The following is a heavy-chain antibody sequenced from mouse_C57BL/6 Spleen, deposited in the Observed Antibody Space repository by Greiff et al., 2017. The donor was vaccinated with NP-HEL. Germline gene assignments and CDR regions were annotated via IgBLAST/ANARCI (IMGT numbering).Heavy chain of an antibody. J-gene: IGHJ2*01. CDR3: ARWGFGGGGCDY. D-gene: IGHD3-2*02. CDR1: GYTFTSYW. V-gene: IGHV1-55*01. CDR2: IYPGSGST. Sequence: QVQLQQSGAELVKPGASVKMSCKASGYTFTSYWITWVKQRPGQGLEWIGDIYPGSGSTNYNEKFKSKATLTVDTSSSTAYMQLSSLTSEDSAVYYCARWGFGGGGCDYWGQGTTLTVSS.